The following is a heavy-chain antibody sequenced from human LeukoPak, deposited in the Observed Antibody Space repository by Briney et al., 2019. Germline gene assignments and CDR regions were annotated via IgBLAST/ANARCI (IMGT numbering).Heavy chain of an antibody. CDR3: ARGGRLPRYFDY. D-gene: IGHD2-21*02. V-gene: IGHV4-59*01. CDR2: IYYSGST. CDR1: GGSISSYY. Sequence: SETLSLTCTVSGGSISSYYWSWIRQPPGKGLEWIGYIYYSGSTNYNPSLKSRVTISADTSKNQFSLKLSSVTAADTAVYYCARGGRLPRYFDYWGQGTLVTVSS. J-gene: IGHJ4*02.